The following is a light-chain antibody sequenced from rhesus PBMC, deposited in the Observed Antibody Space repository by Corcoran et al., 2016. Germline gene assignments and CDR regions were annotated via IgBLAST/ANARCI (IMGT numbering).Light chain of an antibody. J-gene: IGKJ4*01. V-gene: IGKV3-35*02. Sequence: ETVMMQSPATLCWSPGERATLSCRASQREGSILAWYQQNPGQAPRLLIYYADRRATGIPDRLCGSGSGSAFPLPISCLVPDAVGVYFCQQYSDWPLTFGGGTKVDLK. CDR1: QREGSI. CDR3: QQYSDWPLT. CDR2: YAD.